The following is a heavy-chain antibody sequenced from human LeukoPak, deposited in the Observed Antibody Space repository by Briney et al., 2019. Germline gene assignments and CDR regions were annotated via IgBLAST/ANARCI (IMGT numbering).Heavy chain of an antibody. D-gene: IGHD3-22*01. CDR2: IRYDGSNK. CDR1: GFTFSSYG. V-gene: IGHV3-30*02. CDR3: AKIRNYYDSSGTIYYFDY. J-gene: IGHJ4*02. Sequence: GGSLRLSCAASGFTFSSYGMHWVRQAPGKELEWVAFIRYDGSNKYYADSVKGRFTISRDNSKNTLYLQMNSLRAEDTAVYYCAKIRNYYDSSGTIYYFDYWGQGTLVTVSS.